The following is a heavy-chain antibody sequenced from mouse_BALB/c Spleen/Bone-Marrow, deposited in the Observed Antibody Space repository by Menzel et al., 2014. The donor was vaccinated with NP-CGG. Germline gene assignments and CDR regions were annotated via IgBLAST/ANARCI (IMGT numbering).Heavy chain of an antibody. CDR1: GFNIKDTY. V-gene: IGHV14-3*02. CDR2: IDPANGYT. D-gene: IGHD1-1*01. CDR3: ARGTTVVSYYAMDY. J-gene: IGHJ4*01. Sequence: EVQRVESGAELVKPGASVKLSCTASGFNIKDTYMYWVKQRPEQGLEWIGRIDPANGYTKFDPKFQGKATITADTSSNTAYLQLSSLTSEDTVVYYCARGTTVVSYYAMDYWGQGTSVTVSS.